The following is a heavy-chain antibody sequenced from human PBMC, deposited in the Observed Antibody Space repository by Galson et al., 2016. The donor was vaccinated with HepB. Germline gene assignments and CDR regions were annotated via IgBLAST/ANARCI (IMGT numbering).Heavy chain of an antibody. Sequence: SVKVSCKASGYTFTDYEITWVRQATGQGLGWMGWMRPNSGDTGYAQMFQGRVTMTRDTSISTAYMELTSLRSEDTAVYYRARGRWDGGNYGMDVWGQGATVTVS. CDR3: ARGRWDGGNYGMDV. D-gene: IGHD1-14*01. J-gene: IGHJ6*02. CDR1: GYTFTDYE. V-gene: IGHV1-8*01. CDR2: MRPNSGDT.